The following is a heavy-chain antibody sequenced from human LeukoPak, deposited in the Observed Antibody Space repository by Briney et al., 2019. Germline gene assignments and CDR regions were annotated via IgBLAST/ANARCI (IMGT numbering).Heavy chain of an antibody. CDR3: AVGDYYYDTRFDY. CDR1: GFPFTSYA. D-gene: IGHD3-22*01. V-gene: IGHV1-3*03. Sequence: ASVKVSCKASGFPFTSYAIHWVRQAPGQRLEWMGWVNADNSNTKYSQEFQGRVTITRDTSASIAYMDLNSLRSEDMAVYYCAVGDYYYDTRFDYWGQGTLVTVSS. J-gene: IGHJ4*02. CDR2: VNADNSNT.